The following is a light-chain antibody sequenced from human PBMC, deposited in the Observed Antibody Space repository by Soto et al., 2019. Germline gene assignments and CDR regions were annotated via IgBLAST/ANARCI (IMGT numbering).Light chain of an antibody. CDR1: QSVSSSY. CDR3: QQYNNWPRT. V-gene: IGKV3-20*01. CDR2: GAS. J-gene: IGKJ1*01. Sequence: EIGLTQSPGTLSLSPGERATLSCRASQSVSSSYSAWYQQKPGQAPRLLIYGASSRATGIPDRFSGSGSGTEFTLTISSLQSEDFAVYYCQQYNNWPRTFGQGTKVDI.